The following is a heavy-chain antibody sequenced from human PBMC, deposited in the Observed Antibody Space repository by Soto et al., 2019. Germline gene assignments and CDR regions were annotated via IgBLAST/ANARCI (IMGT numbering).Heavy chain of an antibody. CDR3: VRGFAPIFDSGYMDV. CDR1: GFTVSSNY. Sequence: EVQLVESGGGLVQPGGSLRLSCAASGFTVSSNYMSWLRQAPGKGLERVSVIYSGGSTYYADSVKGRFTISRHNTKNSLYLQMSSLRAVDTAVSYCVRGFAPIFDSGYMDVWGKGTTVTFS. CDR2: IYSGGST. J-gene: IGHJ6*03. V-gene: IGHV3-53*04. D-gene: IGHD3-3*01.